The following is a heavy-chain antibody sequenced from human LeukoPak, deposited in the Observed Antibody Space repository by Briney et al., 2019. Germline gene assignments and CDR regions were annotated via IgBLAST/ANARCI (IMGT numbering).Heavy chain of an antibody. Sequence: PSETLSLTCTVSGDSISSGSYYWSWIRQPAGKGLEWVGRTRNKADSYTTEYAASVKGRFTVSRDDSENSLYLQMNSLITEDTAVYYCARVSRMYYFDNWGQGTLVTVSS. CDR2: TRNKADSYTT. V-gene: IGHV3-72*01. CDR1: GDSISSGSYY. CDR3: ARVSRMYYFDN. D-gene: IGHD2-15*01. J-gene: IGHJ4*02.